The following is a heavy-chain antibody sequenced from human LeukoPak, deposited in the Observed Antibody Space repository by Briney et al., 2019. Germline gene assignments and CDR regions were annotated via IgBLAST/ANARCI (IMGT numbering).Heavy chain of an antibody. CDR2: IYYSGSN. CDR1: GGSISSYY. CDR3: ARHMGLGYSYGYPYFDY. J-gene: IGHJ4*02. V-gene: IGHV4-59*08. Sequence: SETLSPTCTVSGGSISSYYWSWIRQPPGKGLEWIGYIYYSGSNNYNPSLKSRVTISVDTSKNQFSLKLTSVTAADTAVYYCARHMGLGYSYGYPYFDYWGQGTLVTVSS. D-gene: IGHD5-18*01.